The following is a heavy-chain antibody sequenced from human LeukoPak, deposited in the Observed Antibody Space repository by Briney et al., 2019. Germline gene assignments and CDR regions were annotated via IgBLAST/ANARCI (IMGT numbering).Heavy chain of an antibody. CDR1: GGSISSSSYY. CDR2: IYYSGST. CDR3: ARLNVYLDY. Sequence: PSETLYLTCTVSGGSISSSSYYWGWIRQPPGKGLEWIGSIYYSGSTYYNPSLKSRVTISVDTSKNQFSLKLSSVTAADTAVYYCARLNVYLDYWGQGTLVTVSS. J-gene: IGHJ4*02. V-gene: IGHV4-39*01.